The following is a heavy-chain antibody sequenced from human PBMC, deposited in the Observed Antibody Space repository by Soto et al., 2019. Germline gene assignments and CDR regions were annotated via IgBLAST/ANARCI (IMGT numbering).Heavy chain of an antibody. J-gene: IGHJ5*02. V-gene: IGHV4-30-4*01. CDR2: IFNSGST. D-gene: IGHD4-4*01. CDR3: ARDRGYSWMYKWFDP. Sequence: QVQLQESGPGLVKPSQTLSLTCTVSGDSINSDEYYWSWIRQPPGKGLEWIGHIFNSGSTYYNPSLKSRVTMSIDTSKNQFSLNLRSVTAADTAVYYCARDRGYSWMYKWFDPWGQGTQVTVSS. CDR1: GDSINSDEYY.